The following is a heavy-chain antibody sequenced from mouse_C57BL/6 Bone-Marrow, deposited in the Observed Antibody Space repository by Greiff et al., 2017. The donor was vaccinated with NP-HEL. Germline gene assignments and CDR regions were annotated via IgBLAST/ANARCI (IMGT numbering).Heavy chain of an antibody. CDR2: IDPSDSYT. V-gene: IGHV1-69*01. CDR3: ARSYAAQVDY. Sequence: QVQLQQPGAELVMPGASVKLSCKASGYTFTSYWMHWVKQRPGQGLEWIGEIDPSDSYTNYNQKFKGKSTLTVDKSSSTAYMQLSSLTSEDSAVYDCARSYAAQVDYWGHGNLVT. D-gene: IGHD3-2*02. J-gene: IGHJ3*01. CDR1: GYTFTSYW.